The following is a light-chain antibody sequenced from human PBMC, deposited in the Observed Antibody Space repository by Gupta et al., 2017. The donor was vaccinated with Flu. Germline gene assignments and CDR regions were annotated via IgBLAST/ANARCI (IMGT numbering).Light chain of an antibody. CDR1: IRDIGGYEY. Sequence: SITISCSGSIRDIGGYEYVSWYQQHPGKAPKLSIYDVSKRPSGISDRFSGSKSGNRASLTISGLQPEDEAVDHCSSYTSGPPAVFGGGTKVTVL. J-gene: IGLJ2*01. CDR3: SSYTSGPPAV. CDR2: DVS. V-gene: IGLV2-14*04.